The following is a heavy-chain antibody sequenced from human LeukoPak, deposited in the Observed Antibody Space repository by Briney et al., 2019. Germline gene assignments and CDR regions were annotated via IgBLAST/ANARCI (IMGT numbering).Heavy chain of an antibody. D-gene: IGHD6-19*01. CDR2: INPSGGNT. Sequence: ASVKVSCKASEYTFTSYYMHWLRQAPGQGLEWMGIINPSGGNTNYAQKFQGRVTMTRDTSTSTVFMEVNSLRSEDTAMYYCAREGPGSGCFFDYWGQGTLVTVSS. CDR1: EYTFTSYY. V-gene: IGHV1-46*01. CDR3: AREGPGSGCFFDY. J-gene: IGHJ4*02.